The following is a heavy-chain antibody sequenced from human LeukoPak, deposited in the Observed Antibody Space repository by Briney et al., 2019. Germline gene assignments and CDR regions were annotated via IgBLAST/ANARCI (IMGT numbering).Heavy chain of an antibody. J-gene: IGHJ4*02. CDR1: GFTFRNYW. Sequence: GGSLRLSCAASGFTFRNYWMSWVRQAPGTGLEGVANIKQDGSDRNYVTSVRGRFTISRDNSKNTLYLQMNSLRAEDTAVYYCAKEMEYDFWSGFDYWGQGTLVTVSS. CDR3: AKEMEYDFWSGFDY. CDR2: IKQDGSDR. V-gene: IGHV3-7*03. D-gene: IGHD3-3*01.